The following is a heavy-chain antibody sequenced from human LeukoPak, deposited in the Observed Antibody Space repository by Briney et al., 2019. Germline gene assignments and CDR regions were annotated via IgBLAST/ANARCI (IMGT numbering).Heavy chain of an antibody. V-gene: IGHV4-61*02. Sequence: SETLSLTCTVSGGSISSNNYYWSWIRQPAGKGLEWIGRIYASGSTNYNPSLKSRVTMSVDTSKNQFSLKLSSVIAADTAVYYCASDQVWWPLGSLSYYMDVWGKGTTVTVSS. D-gene: IGHD4/OR15-4a*01. J-gene: IGHJ6*03. CDR1: GGSISSNNYY. CDR3: ASDQVWWPLGSLSYYMDV. CDR2: IYASGST.